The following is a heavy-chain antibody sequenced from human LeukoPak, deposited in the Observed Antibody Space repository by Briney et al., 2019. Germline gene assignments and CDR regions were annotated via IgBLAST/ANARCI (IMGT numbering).Heavy chain of an antibody. CDR3: ARGDYYDSSGYDAFDI. CDR1: GFTFDDYG. CDR2: INWNGGST. D-gene: IGHD3-22*01. Sequence: GGSLRLSCAASGFTFDDYGMSWVRQAPGKGLEWVSGINWNGGSTGYADSVKGRFTISRDNAKNSLYLQMNSLRAEDTALYYCARGDYYDSSGYDAFDIWGQGTMVTVSS. V-gene: IGHV3-20*04. J-gene: IGHJ3*02.